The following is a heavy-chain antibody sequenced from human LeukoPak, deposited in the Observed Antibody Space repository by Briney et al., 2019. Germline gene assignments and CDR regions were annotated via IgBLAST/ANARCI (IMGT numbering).Heavy chain of an antibody. CDR1: GGSISTYY. CDR2: IYISGRT. D-gene: IGHD5-18*01. CDR3: AREASDTATATYYFDY. J-gene: IGHJ4*02. V-gene: IGHV4-4*07. Sequence: SETLSLTCTVSGGSISTYYWSWIRQPAGKGLEWIGRIYISGRTNYNPSLQSRVTMSVDTSRNQFSLKLRSVTAADTAVYYCAREASDTATATYYFDYWGQGTLVTVSS.